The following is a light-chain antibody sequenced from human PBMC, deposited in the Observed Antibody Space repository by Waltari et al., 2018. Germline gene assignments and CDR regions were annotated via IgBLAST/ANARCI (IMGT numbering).Light chain of an antibody. J-gene: IGLJ2*01. CDR2: DKN. Sequence: SSELTQDPAVSVAMGQTVTLTCQGDSLRSYYARWYQQRPGQAPILVIYDKNNRPSGVPDRFSGSSSHNTGSLTITGAQAEDEASYYCHSRDASGVAGSFGGGTKLTVL. V-gene: IGLV3-19*01. CDR3: HSRDASGVAGS. CDR1: SLRSYY.